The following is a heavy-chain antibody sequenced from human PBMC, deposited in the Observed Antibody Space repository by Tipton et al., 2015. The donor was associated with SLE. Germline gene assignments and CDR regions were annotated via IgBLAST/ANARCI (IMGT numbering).Heavy chain of an antibody. Sequence: TLSLTCTVSGGSISSSSYYWGWCRQPPVKGLEWIGRIYYSGSTYYNPSLKSRVTISVDTSKNQFSLKLSSVTAADTAVYYCARHSAGYSSGSFDYWGQGTLVTVSS. J-gene: IGHJ4*02. V-gene: IGHV4-39*07. CDR2: IYYSGST. D-gene: IGHD6-19*01. CDR1: GGSISSSSYY. CDR3: ARHSAGYSSGSFDY.